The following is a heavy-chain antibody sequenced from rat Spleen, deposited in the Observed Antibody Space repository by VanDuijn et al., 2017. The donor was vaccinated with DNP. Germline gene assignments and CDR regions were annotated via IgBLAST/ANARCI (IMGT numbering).Heavy chain of an antibody. Sequence: EVQLVESGGGLVQPGRSLKLSCVASGFTFSYYWMAWIRQVPGKGLEWIASITGGSGITSYPDSVKGRFTISRDNAKSTLYLQMDSLRSEDTATYYCATHGGDYYAMDAWGQGTSVTVSS. D-gene: IGHD1-11*01. CDR2: ITGGSGIT. J-gene: IGHJ4*01. CDR3: ATHGGDYYAMDA. CDR1: GFTFSYYW. V-gene: IGHV5-31*01.